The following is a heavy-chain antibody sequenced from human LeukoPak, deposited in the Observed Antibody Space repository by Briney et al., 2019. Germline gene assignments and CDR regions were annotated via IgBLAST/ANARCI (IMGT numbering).Heavy chain of an antibody. V-gene: IGHV3-30*02. CDR2: IRNDGGYT. CDR1: GFTLSNYG. J-gene: IGHJ4*02. D-gene: IGHD2-2*01. Sequence: GGSLTLSCAASGFTLSNYGLHWVRQAPGKGLECVSFIRNDGGYTFYAGSVRGRFTISRDNSKNTLYMQMNNLRVEDTAVYYCTRERYCSGASCYSDNTYFDSWGQGTLVTVSS. CDR3: TRERYCSGASCYSDNTYFDS.